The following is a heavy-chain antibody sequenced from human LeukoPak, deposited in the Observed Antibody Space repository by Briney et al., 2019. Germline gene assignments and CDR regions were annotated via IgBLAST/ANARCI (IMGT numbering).Heavy chain of an antibody. Sequence: PSETLSLTCTVSGGSISSSSYYWGWIRQPPGKGLEWIGSIYYSGSTYYNPSLKSRVTISVDTSKNQFSLKLSSVTAADTAVYYCARQGRWPDAFDIWGQGTMVTVSS. CDR1: GGSISSSSYY. J-gene: IGHJ3*02. D-gene: IGHD4-23*01. CDR3: ARQGRWPDAFDI. V-gene: IGHV4-39*01. CDR2: IYYSGST.